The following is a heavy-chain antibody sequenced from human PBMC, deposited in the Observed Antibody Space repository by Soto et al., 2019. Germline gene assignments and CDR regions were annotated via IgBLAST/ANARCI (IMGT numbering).Heavy chain of an antibody. Sequence: QVQLVESGGGVVQPGRSLRLSCAASGFTFSSYGMHWVRQAPGKGLEWVAVISYDGSNKYYADSVKGRFTISRDNSKNTLYLQMNSLRAEDTAVYYCAKKQQLAIGGNIDYWGQGTLVTVSS. CDR3: AKKQQLAIGGNIDY. D-gene: IGHD6-13*01. CDR1: GFTFSSYG. CDR2: ISYDGSNK. V-gene: IGHV3-30*18. J-gene: IGHJ4*02.